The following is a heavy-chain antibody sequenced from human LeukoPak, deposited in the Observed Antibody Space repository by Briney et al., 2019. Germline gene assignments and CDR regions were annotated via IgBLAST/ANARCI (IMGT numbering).Heavy chain of an antibody. V-gene: IGHV3-53*01. Sequence: PGGSLRLSCAASGFTVSSNYMSWVRQAPGKGLEWVSVIYSGGSTYYADSVKGRFTISRDNSKNTLYLQMNSLRAEDTAMYYCARVTYYYDSSGYYPQVYFDYWGQGTLVTVSS. D-gene: IGHD3-22*01. J-gene: IGHJ4*02. CDR1: GFTVSSNY. CDR3: ARVTYYYDSSGYYPQVYFDY. CDR2: IYSGGST.